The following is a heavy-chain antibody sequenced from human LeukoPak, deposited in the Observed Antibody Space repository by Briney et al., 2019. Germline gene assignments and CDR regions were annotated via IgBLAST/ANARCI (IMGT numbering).Heavy chain of an antibody. Sequence: GGSLRLSFASSGFTFSDYSSNCVRQAPGKGLEWVSYISTSSITTYYADSVKGRFSISRDNAKNSVYLQMNNLRDEDTAVYYCTRKKNRLTYEYLNHWGQGTPVTVSS. CDR2: ISTSSITT. D-gene: IGHD6-6*01. CDR1: GFTFSDYS. V-gene: IGHV3-48*02. J-gene: IGHJ5*02. CDR3: TRKKNRLTYEYLNH.